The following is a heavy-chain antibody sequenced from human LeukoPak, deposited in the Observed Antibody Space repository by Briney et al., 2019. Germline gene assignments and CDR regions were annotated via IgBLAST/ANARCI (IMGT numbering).Heavy chain of an antibody. CDR2: IYYHGTT. CDR3: ARDSNRYRNFDH. D-gene: IGHD6-13*01. J-gene: IGHJ4*02. V-gene: IGHV4-39*02. Sequence: SETLSLTCTVSGDSISSSDYFWGWIRQPPGKGLEWIGSIYYHGTTYYNSSLRSRVTISLDTSKNQFSLRLSSVTAADTAVYYCARDSNRYRNFDHWGQGTLVTVSS. CDR1: GDSISSSDYF.